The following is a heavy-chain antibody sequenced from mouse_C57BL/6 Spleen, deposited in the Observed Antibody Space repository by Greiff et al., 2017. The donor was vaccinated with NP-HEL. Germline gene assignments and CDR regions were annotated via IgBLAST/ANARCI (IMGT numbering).Heavy chain of an antibody. J-gene: IGHJ2*01. Sequence: VQLQQSGPGLVQPSQSLSITCTVSGFSLTSYGVHWVRQSPGKGLEWLGVIWSGGSTDYNAAFISRLSISKDNSKSQVFFKMNSLQADDTAIYYCARSYGNYDGYYFDYWGQGTTLTVSS. CDR2: IWSGGST. CDR3: ARSYGNYDGYYFDY. D-gene: IGHD2-1*01. V-gene: IGHV2-2*01. CDR1: GFSLTSYG.